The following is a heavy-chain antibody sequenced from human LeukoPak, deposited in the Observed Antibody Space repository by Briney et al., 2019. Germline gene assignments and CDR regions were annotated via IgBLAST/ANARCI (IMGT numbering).Heavy chain of an antibody. CDR1: GGPISSSSYY. CDR2: IYYSGST. V-gene: IGHV4-39*01. D-gene: IGHD4-17*01. CDR3: ARHGNGDYDFDY. J-gene: IGHJ4*02. Sequence: PSETLSLTCTVSGGPISSSSYYWGWIRQPPGKGLEWIGSIYYSGSTYYNPSLKSRVTISVDTSKNQFSLKLSSVTAADTAVYYCARHGNGDYDFDYWGQGTLVTVSS.